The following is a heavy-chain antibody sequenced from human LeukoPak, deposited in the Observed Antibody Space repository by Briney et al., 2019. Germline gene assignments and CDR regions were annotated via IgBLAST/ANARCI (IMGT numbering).Heavy chain of an antibody. CDR3: ARDMGSSRYGGNY. V-gene: IGHV3-30*04. Sequence: PGGSLRLSCAASGFTFSSYAMHWVRQAPGKGLEWVAVISYDGSNKYYADSVKGRFTISRDNSKNTLYLQMNSLRAEDTAVYYCARDMGSSRYGGNYWGQGTLVTVSS. D-gene: IGHD6-13*01. J-gene: IGHJ4*02. CDR2: ISYDGSNK. CDR1: GFTFSSYA.